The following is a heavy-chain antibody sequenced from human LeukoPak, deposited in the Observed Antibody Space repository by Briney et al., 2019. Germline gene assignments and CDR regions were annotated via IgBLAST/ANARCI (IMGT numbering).Heavy chain of an antibody. CDR2: IYYSGST. D-gene: IGHD2-2*01. V-gene: IGHV4-31*03. CDR3: ARVRNVVVPAANYVDY. Sequence: SETLSLTCTVSGGSISSGGYYWSWIRQHPGKGLEWIGYIYYSGSTYYTPSLKRRVTISVDTSKNQFSLKLSSVTAADTAVYYCARVRNVVVPAANYVDYWGQGTLVTVSS. J-gene: IGHJ4*02. CDR1: GGSISSGGYY.